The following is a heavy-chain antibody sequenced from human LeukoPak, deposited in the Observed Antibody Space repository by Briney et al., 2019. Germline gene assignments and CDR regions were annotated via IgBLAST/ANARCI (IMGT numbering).Heavy chain of an antibody. CDR3: ARDSLAMIATSGAFDI. CDR1: GGTFSSYA. J-gene: IGHJ3*02. V-gene: IGHV1-69*05. CDR2: IIPIFGTA. Sequence: SVKVSCKASGGTFSSYAISWVRQAPGQGLEWMGGIIPIFGTANYAQKFQGRVTITTDESTSTAYMELSSLRSEDTAVYYCARDSLAMIATSGAFDIWGQGTMVTVSS. D-gene: IGHD3-22*01.